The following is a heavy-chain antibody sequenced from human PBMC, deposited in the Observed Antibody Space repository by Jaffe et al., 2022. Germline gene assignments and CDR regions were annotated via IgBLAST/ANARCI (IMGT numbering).Heavy chain of an antibody. CDR3: AKSQYCSGGNCFSPHGF. Sequence: EVQLLESGGGLVQPGGSLRLSCAASGFTFSDHAMSWVRQAPGKGLEWVSGISGSGITTFYADSVKGRFTISRDNSKNTLHLQMNSLRAVDTAVYYCAKSQYCSGGNCFSPHGFGGQGTLVTVSS. D-gene: IGHD2-15*01. CDR2: ISGSGITT. V-gene: IGHV3-23*01. CDR1: GFTFSDHA. J-gene: IGHJ4*02.